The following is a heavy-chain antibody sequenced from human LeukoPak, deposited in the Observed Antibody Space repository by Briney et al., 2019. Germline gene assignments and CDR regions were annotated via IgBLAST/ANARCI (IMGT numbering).Heavy chain of an antibody. CDR2: ISYSGST. Sequence: SETLSLTCTISGGSIRSYYWSWIRQPPGKGLEWIGYISYSGSTNYNPSLQSRVTISVDTSKNHFSLKLTSVTAADTAVYYCARAPGAADAFDVWGQGTMVTVSS. V-gene: IGHV4-59*01. CDR1: GGSIRSYY. D-gene: IGHD4/OR15-4a*01. J-gene: IGHJ3*01. CDR3: ARAPGAADAFDV.